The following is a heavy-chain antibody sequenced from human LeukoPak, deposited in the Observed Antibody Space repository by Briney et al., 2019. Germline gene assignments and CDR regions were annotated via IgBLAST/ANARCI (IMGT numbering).Heavy chain of an antibody. CDR2: ISGSGGST. V-gene: IGHV3-23*01. CDR3: ARAAEKWELLKEADY. D-gene: IGHD1-26*01. Sequence: PGGSLRLSCAASGFTFSSYAMSWVRQAPGKGLEWVSAISGSGGSTYYADSVKGRFTISRDNSKNTLYLQVNSLRAEDTAVYYCARAAEKWELLKEADYWGQGTLVTVSS. J-gene: IGHJ4*02. CDR1: GFTFSSYA.